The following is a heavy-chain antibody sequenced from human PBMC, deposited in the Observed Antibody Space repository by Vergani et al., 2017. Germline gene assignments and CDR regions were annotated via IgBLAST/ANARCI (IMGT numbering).Heavy chain of an antibody. J-gene: IGHJ4*02. Sequence: VQLVQSGAEVKKPGESLKISCKGSGYSFTSYWIGWVRQAPGQGLEWMGRIIPILGIANYAQKFQGRVTITADKSTSTAYMELSSLRSEDTAVYYCARDPTIAAAGYWGQGTLVTVSS. CDR2: IIPILGIA. CDR1: GYSFTSYW. V-gene: IGHV1-69*09. CDR3: ARDPTIAAAGY. D-gene: IGHD6-13*01.